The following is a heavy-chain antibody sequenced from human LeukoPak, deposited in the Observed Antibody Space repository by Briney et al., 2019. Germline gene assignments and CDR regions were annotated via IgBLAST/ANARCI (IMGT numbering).Heavy chain of an antibody. CDR3: ARDDGGIAVAGYDY. J-gene: IGHJ4*02. V-gene: IGHV3-21*01. D-gene: IGHD6-19*01. CDR2: ISSSSSYI. Sequence: PGGSLRLSCAASGFTFSSYSMNWVRQAPGKGLEWVSSISSSSSYIYYADSVKGRFTISRDNAKNSLYLQMNSLRAEDTAVYYCARDDGGIAVAGYDYWGQGTLVTVS. CDR1: GFTFSSYS.